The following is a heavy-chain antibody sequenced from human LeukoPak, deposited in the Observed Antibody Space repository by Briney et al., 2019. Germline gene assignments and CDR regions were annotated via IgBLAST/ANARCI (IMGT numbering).Heavy chain of an antibody. D-gene: IGHD3-3*01. CDR1: GGSISSYY. V-gene: IGHV4-59*01. CDR2: IYYSGST. Sequence: SETLSLTCTVSGGSISSYYWSWIRQPPGKGLEWIGYIYYSGSTNYNPSLKSRVTISVDTSKNQFSLKPSSVTAADTAVYYCARDGSTYYDFWSGNYYYGMDVWGQGTTVTVSS. CDR3: ARDGSTYYDFWSGNYYYGMDV. J-gene: IGHJ6*02.